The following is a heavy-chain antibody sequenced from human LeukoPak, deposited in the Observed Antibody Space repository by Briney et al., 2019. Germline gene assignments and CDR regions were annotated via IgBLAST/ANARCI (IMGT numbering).Heavy chain of an antibody. V-gene: IGHV5-51*01. CDR1: GYSFGSYY. Sequence: GESLKISCQGSGYSFGSYYIAWVRQMAGKGLEWMGTIYPGDSETRYSPSFQVQVTISADKSINSAYLQWSSLKASDTAIYYCARLRISTWHYFDYWGQGSLVTVSS. CDR2: IYPGDSET. CDR3: ARLRISTWHYFDY. D-gene: IGHD6-13*01. J-gene: IGHJ4*02.